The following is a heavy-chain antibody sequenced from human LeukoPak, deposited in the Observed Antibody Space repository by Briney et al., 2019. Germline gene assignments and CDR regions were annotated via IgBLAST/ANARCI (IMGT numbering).Heavy chain of an antibody. V-gene: IGHV7-4-1*02. CDR1: GYTFTSYG. Sequence: GASVKVSCKASGYTFTSYGISWVRQAPGQGLEWMGWINTNTGNPTYAQGFTGRFVFSLDTSVSTAYLQISSLKAEDTAVYYCAVLGWELRGQRVFDYWGQGTLVTVSS. CDR2: INTNTGNP. CDR3: AVLGWELRGQRVFDY. J-gene: IGHJ4*02. D-gene: IGHD1-26*01.